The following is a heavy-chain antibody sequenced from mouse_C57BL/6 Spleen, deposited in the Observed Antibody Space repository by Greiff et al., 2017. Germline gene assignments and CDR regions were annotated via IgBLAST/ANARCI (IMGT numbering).Heavy chain of an antibody. V-gene: IGHV1-15*01. CDR2: IDPETGGT. J-gene: IGHJ1*03. D-gene: IGHD1-1*01. Sequence: QVQLQQSGAELVRPGASVTLSCKASGYTFTDYEMHWVKQTPVHGLEWIGAIDPETGGTAYNQKFKGQAILTADKSSSTAYMELRSLTSEDSAVYYCTRSYGSSHWYFDVWGTGTTVTVSS. CDR3: TRSYGSSHWYFDV. CDR1: GYTFTDYE.